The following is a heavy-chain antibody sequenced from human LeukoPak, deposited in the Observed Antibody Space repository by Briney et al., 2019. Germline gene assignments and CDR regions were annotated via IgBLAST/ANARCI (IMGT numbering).Heavy chain of an antibody. CDR2: IYYSGST. D-gene: IGHD3-10*01. CDR1: GGSISSYY. J-gene: IGHJ3*02. CDR3: ARARNDLGEPDAFDI. V-gene: IGHV4-59*13. Sequence: SETLSLTCTVSGGSISSYYWSWIRQPPGKGLEWIGYIYYSGSTNYNPSLKSRVTISVDTSKNQFSLKLSSVTAADTAVYYCARARNDLGEPDAFDIWGQGTMVTVSS.